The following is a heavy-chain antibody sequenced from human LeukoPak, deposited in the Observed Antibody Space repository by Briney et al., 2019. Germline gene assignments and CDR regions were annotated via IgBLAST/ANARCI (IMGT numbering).Heavy chain of an antibody. D-gene: IGHD1-26*01. CDR3: ARDDGTYLDY. CDR2: IKQDGSEK. J-gene: IGHJ4*02. V-gene: IGHV3-7*04. CDR1: AFTFNNYW. Sequence: PGGSLRLSCAASAFTFNNYWMNWVRRAPGKGLEWVANIKQDGSEKYYVDSVKGRFTISRDNAENSLYLQMNSLRAEDTAVYYCARDDGTYLDYWGQGTLVTVSS.